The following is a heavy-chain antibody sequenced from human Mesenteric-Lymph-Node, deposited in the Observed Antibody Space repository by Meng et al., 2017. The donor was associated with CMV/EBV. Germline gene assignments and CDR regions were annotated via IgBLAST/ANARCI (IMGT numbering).Heavy chain of an antibody. CDR3: ARDSGIGLDVFDI. CDR1: DSVSSNSAA. J-gene: IGHJ3*02. V-gene: IGHV6-1*01. Sequence: DSVSSNSAAWNWFRQSPSRGLEWLGRTYYRTQRNYNYAVSVKSRVNVNPDTAKNQFSLQLNSVTPEDTAVYYCARDSGIGLDVFDIWGQGTMVTVSS. D-gene: IGHD3-10*01. CDR2: TYYRTQRNY.